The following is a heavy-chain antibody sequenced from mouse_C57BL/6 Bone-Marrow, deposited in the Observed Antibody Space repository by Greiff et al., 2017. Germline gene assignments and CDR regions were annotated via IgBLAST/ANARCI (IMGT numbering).Heavy chain of an antibody. J-gene: IGHJ4*01. D-gene: IGHD2-2*01. CDR2: IYPRSGNT. CDR3: AKGYPYYAMDY. V-gene: IGHV1-81*01. CDR1: GYTFTSYG. Sequence: VQLQQSGAELARPGASVKLSCKASGYTFTSYGISWVKQRPGQGLEWIGEIYPRSGNTYYNEKFKGKATLTADKSSRTAYMELRSLTSEDSAVYFCAKGYPYYAMDYWGQGTSVTVSS.